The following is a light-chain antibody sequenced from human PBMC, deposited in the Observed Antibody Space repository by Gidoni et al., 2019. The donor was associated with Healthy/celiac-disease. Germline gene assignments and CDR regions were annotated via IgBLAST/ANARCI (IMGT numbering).Light chain of an antibody. Sequence: DIQMTQSPSSLSASVGDRVTITCRASQRISSYLNWYQQKPGKAPKLLIYAASSLQSGVPSRFSGSRCAADFTLTISSLQPDEFATYYYQQRYNTHPLTFGGGTKVEIK. V-gene: IGKV1-39*01. CDR3: QQRYNTHPLT. CDR2: AAS. CDR1: QRISSY. J-gene: IGKJ4*02.